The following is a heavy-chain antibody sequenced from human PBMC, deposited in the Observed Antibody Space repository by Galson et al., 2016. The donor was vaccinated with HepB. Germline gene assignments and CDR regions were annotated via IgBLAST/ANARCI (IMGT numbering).Heavy chain of an antibody. V-gene: IGHV3-74*01. CDR2: ISTDGRTA. J-gene: IGHJ4*02. CDR3: GAFRGDSSGYGEY. Sequence: SLRLSCAASGFTFSSYWMHWVSQAPGKGLVWVSRISTDGRTANQADSVKGRFTISRENARNTVYLQMNSLTAEDTAVYYCGAFRGDSSGYGEYWSQGTLVTVSS. D-gene: IGHD5-18*01. CDR1: GFTFSSYW.